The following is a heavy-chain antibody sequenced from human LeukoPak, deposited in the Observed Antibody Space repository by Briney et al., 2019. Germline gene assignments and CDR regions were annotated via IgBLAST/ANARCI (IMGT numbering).Heavy chain of an antibody. CDR2: VYSGGST. CDR1: GFTFSSYA. Sequence: GGSLRLSCAASGFTFSSYAMHWVRQAPGEGLEWVAVVYSGGSTYYADSVKGRFTISRDNSENTLYLQMNSLRAEDTAVYYCARGGGSFWFDPWGQGTLVTVSS. V-gene: IGHV3-53*01. J-gene: IGHJ5*02. D-gene: IGHD1-26*01. CDR3: ARGGGSFWFDP.